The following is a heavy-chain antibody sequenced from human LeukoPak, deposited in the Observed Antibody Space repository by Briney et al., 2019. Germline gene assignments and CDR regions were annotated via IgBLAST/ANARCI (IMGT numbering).Heavy chain of an antibody. J-gene: IGHJ4*02. Sequence: GGSLRLSCAASGFTFDDYGMSWVRQAPGKGLEWVSAISGSGGSTYYADSVKGRFAISRDNSKNTLYLQMNSLRGEDTAVHYCAKSPRVWGNYMGDYCGQGTVVTVSS. V-gene: IGHV3-23*01. CDR1: GFTFDDYG. CDR2: ISGSGGST. CDR3: AKSPRVWGNYMGDY. D-gene: IGHD3-16*01.